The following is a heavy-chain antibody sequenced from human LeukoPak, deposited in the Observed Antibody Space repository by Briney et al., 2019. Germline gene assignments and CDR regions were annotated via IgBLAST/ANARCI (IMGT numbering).Heavy chain of an antibody. CDR1: GGSISSYY. CDR2: IYYSRST. CDR3: ARGGHYYEGAFDI. V-gene: IGHV4-59*01. D-gene: IGHD3-22*01. J-gene: IGHJ3*02. Sequence: SETLSLTCTVSGGSISSYYWSWIRQPPGKGLEWIGYIYYSRSTNYNPSLKSRVTISVDTSKNQFSLKLSSVTAADTAVYYCARGGHYYEGAFDIWGQGTMVTVSS.